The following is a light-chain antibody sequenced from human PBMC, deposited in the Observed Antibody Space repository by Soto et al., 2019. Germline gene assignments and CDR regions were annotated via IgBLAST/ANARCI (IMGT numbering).Light chain of an antibody. Sequence: AIQVTQSPSSLSATVGDRVTISCRASQGISSALVWYQQKPGKAPKLLIYDASSLESGVPSRFIGSGYGTDFALTLSNLQPEDFATYYCQQFNSNPLTFGGGTKGEIK. J-gene: IGKJ4*01. CDR1: QGISSA. CDR3: QQFNSNPLT. V-gene: IGKV1-13*02. CDR2: DAS.